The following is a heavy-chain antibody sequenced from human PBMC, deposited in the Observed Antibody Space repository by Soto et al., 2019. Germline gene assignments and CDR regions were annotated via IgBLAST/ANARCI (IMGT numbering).Heavy chain of an antibody. J-gene: IGHJ4*02. D-gene: IGHD3-3*01. CDR3: ARVTYYDFWGGYYFDY. V-gene: IGHV1-69*13. CDR1: GGTFSSYA. CDR2: IIPIFGTA. Sequence: GASVKVSCKASGGTFSSYAISWVRQAPGQGLEWMGGIIPIFGTANYAQKFQGRVTITADESTSTAYMELSSLRSEDTAVYYCARVTYYDFWGGYYFDYWGQGTLVTVSS.